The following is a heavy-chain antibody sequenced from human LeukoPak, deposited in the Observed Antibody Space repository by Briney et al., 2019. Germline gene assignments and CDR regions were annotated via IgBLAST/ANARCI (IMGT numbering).Heavy chain of an antibody. CDR3: ARDSEALAGPLDY. Sequence: GGSLRLSCAASGFTFSSYSMNWVRQAPGKGLEWVSSISSSSSYIYYADSVKGRFTISRDNAKNSLYLQMNSLRAEDTAVYYCARDSEALAGPLDYWAREPWSPSPQ. CDR1: GFTFSSYS. J-gene: IGHJ4*02. CDR2: ISSSSSYI. D-gene: IGHD6-19*01. V-gene: IGHV3-21*01.